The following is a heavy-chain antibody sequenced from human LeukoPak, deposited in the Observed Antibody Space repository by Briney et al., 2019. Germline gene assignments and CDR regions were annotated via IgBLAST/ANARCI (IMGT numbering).Heavy chain of an antibody. CDR3: ARDLRYSSGWYHDY. V-gene: IGHV4-39*07. CDR2: IYYSGST. Sequence: SETLSLTCTVSGGSISSSSYYWGWIRQAPGKGLEWIGSIYYSGSTYYNPSLKSRVTISVDTSKNQFSLKLSSVTAADTAVYYCARDLRYSSGWYHDYWGQGTLVTVSS. D-gene: IGHD6-19*01. CDR1: GGSISSSSYY. J-gene: IGHJ4*02.